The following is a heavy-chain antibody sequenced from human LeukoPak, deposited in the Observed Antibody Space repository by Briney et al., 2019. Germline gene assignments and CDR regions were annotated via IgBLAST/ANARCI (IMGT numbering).Heavy chain of an antibody. CDR2: ISSFSSTI. J-gene: IGHJ4*02. D-gene: IGHD3-10*01. CDR1: GFTFSSYE. V-gene: IGHV3-48*03. CDR3: ARSPNYKGYFDY. Sequence: GGSLGLSCEASGFTFSSYEMNWVRQAPGKGLEWVSYISSFSSTIYYAYSVMGRFTISRDNAKNSLYLQMNSLRAEDTAVYYCARSPNYKGYFDYWGQGTLVTVSS.